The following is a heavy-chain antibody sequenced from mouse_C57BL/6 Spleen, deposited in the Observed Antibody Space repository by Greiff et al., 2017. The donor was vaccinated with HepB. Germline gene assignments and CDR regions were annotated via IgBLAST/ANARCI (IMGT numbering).Heavy chain of an antibody. CDR1: GYTFTDYN. D-gene: IGHD4-1*01. V-gene: IGHV1-18*01. Sequence: EVQLQQSGPELVQPGASVKIPCKAPGYTFTDYNIDWVKQSHGNSLEWIGDINPKHGGTIYNQKFKGKATLTVDNSSSTAYMELRSLTSEDTALYYCARKGTGLDYWGQGTTLTVSS. CDR3: ARKGTGLDY. J-gene: IGHJ2*01. CDR2: INPKHGGT.